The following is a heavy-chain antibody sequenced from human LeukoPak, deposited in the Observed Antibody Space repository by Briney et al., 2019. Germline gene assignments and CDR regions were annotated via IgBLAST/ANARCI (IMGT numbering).Heavy chain of an antibody. CDR2: IIPILGIA. J-gene: IGHJ4*02. CDR1: GGAFSSYA. CDR3: ASLDTAMPLDY. D-gene: IGHD5-18*01. V-gene: IGHV1-69*04. Sequence: GASVKVSCKASGGAFSSYAISWVRQAPGQGLEWMGRIIPILGIANYAQKFQGRVTITADKSTSTAYMELSSLRSEDTAVYYCASLDTAMPLDYWGQGTLVTVSS.